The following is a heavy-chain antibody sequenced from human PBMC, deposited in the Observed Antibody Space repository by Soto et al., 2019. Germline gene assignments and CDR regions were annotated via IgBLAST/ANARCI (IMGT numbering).Heavy chain of an antibody. J-gene: IGHJ1*01. V-gene: IGHV3-74*01. Sequence: GGSLRLSCAASGLSVSNYWMHWVRQTPGKGLVWVSRINSDDTSSSYAASVKGRFTISRDNAKNTLYLQMNSLRAEDTAVYYCARGRYGGPYFQHWGQGTLVTVSS. CDR3: ARGRYGGPYFQH. CDR2: INSDDTSS. D-gene: IGHD4-17*01. CDR1: GLSVSNYW.